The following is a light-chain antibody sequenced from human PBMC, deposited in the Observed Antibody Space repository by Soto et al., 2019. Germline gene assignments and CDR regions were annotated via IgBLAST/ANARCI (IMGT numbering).Light chain of an antibody. CDR2: EVS. CDR3: SSYTSSSTL. J-gene: IGLJ1*01. V-gene: IGLV2-14*01. Sequence: QSALTQPASVSGSPGQSITISCTGTSSDVGGYNYVSWYQHHPGKGPKLMIYEVSNRPSGVSNRFSGSKSGNTASLTISGLQAEDEADYYCSSYTSSSTLFGTGTKLTVL. CDR1: SSDVGGYNY.